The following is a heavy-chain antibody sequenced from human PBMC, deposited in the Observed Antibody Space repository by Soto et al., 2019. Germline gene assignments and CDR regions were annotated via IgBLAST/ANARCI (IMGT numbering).Heavy chain of an antibody. CDR2: IYDSGST. V-gene: IGHV4-30-4*01. CDR3: ARDSSALKSSKSYGMDV. CDR1: GGSISSGDYF. J-gene: IGHJ6*02. D-gene: IGHD4-4*01. Sequence: SETLSLTCTVSGGSISSGDYFWSWIRQPPGKGLEWIGHIYDSGSTYYNPSLKSRVTISVDTSKNQFSLKVSSVTVADTAVYYCARDSSALKSSKSYGMDVWGQGTTVTVSS.